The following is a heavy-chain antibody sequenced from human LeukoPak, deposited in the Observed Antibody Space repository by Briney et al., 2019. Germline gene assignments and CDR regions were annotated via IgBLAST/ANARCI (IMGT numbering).Heavy chain of an antibody. J-gene: IGHJ4*02. V-gene: IGHV3-23*01. Sequence: PGGSLRLSCAASGFTFSNHAMTWVRQAPGKGLEWVSTINITGGSTFYADSVKGRFTISRDNSKNTLSLQMNSLRAEDTAIYYCAKGESKDYLTYFDYLNYFDHWGQGALVTVSS. CDR2: INITGGST. D-gene: IGHD2/OR15-2a*01. CDR1: GFTFSNHA. CDR3: AKGESKDYLTYFDYLNYFDH.